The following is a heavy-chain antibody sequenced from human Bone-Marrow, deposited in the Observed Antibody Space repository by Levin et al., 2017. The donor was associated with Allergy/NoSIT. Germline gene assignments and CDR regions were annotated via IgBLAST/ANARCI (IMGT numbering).Heavy chain of an antibody. D-gene: IGHD3-10*01. V-gene: IGHV1-2*02. CDR3: ARARDNYGSGSYYNYYYDGMDV. J-gene: IGHJ6*02. CDR1: GYTFTGYY. CDR2: INPNSGGT. Sequence: ASVKVSCKASGYTFTGYYMHWVRQAPGQGLEWMGWINPNSGGTNYAQKFQGRVTMTRDTSISTAYMELSRLRSDDTAVYYCARARDNYGSGSYYNYYYDGMDVWGQGTTVTVSS.